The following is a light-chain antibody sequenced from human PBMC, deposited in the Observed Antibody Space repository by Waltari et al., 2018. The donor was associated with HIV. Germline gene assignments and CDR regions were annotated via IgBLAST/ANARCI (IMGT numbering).Light chain of an antibody. CDR3: QQYYSSPRT. CDR2: WAS. Sequence: DIVMTQSPDSLAVSLGERATINCKSSQSLLDRSNNENYLGWYQQKPGHRPKLLIYWASTRDSGVPDRFSGSGSGTDSSLTISSLQAEDVALYYCQQYYSSPRTFGQGTKVEIK. J-gene: IGKJ1*01. CDR1: QSLLDRSNNENY. V-gene: IGKV4-1*01.